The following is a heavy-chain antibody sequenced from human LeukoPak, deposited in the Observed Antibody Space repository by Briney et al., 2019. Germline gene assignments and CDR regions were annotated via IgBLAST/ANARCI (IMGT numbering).Heavy chain of an antibody. CDR3: ARVRGLYYMDV. D-gene: IGHD3-10*01. CDR1: GGSISSYY. V-gene: IGHV4-59*01. CDR2: IYYSGST. J-gene: IGHJ6*03. Sequence: SETLSLTCTVSGGSISSYYWSWLRQPPGKGLEWIGYIYYSGSTNYNPSPKSRVTISVDTSKNQFSLKLSSVTAADTAVYYCARVRGLYYMDVWGKGTTVTVSS.